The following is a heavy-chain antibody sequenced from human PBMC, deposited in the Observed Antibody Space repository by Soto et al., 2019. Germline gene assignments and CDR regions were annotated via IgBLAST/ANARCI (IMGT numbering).Heavy chain of an antibody. CDR3: ARSMGANSPSVFEY. CDR1: VDSFTSYW. CDR2: IYPGDSDT. D-gene: IGHD1-26*01. V-gene: IGHV5-51*01. Sequence: GESRKISCKGSVDSFTSYWIGWVRQMPGKGLEWRGIIYPGDSDTRYSPSFQGQVTISADKSISTAYLQWSSLKASDTAMYYCARSMGANSPSVFEYWGQGTLVTVSS. J-gene: IGHJ4*02.